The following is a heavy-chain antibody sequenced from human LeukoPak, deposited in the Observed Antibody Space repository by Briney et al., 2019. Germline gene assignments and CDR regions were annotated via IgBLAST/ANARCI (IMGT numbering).Heavy chain of an antibody. J-gene: IGHJ4*02. CDR1: GFTLSDYY. Sequence: GGSLRLSCAASGFTLSDYYMSWIRQAPGKGLEWVSYISYSGSTIYYADSVKGRFTISRDNAENSLYLQMSSLRAEDTAVYYCARLPSTTYVDNWGQGTLVTVSS. CDR3: ARLPSTTYVDN. D-gene: IGHD2-2*01. CDR2: ISYSGSTI. V-gene: IGHV3-11*01.